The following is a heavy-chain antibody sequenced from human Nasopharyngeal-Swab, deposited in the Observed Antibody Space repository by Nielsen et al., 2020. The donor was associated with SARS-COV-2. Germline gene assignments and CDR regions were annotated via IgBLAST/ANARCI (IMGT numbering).Heavy chain of an antibody. CDR2: IYYSGST. D-gene: IGHD2-15*01. V-gene: IGHV4-39*01. Sequence: RQAAGKGLVWIGSIYYSGSTYYNPSLKSRVTISVDTSKNQFSLKLSSVTAADTAVYYCARQGTRCSGGSCYWDAFDIWGQGTMVTVSS. CDR3: ARQGTRCSGGSCYWDAFDI. J-gene: IGHJ3*02.